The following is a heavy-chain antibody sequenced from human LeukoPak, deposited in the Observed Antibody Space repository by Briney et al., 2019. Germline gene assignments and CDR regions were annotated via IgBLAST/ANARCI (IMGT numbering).Heavy chain of an antibody. V-gene: IGHV4-34*01. CDR3: ARATKYSSSWYHTRGAVYYFDY. CDR2: INHSGST. D-gene: IGHD6-13*01. Sequence: PSETLSLTCAVYGGSFSGYYWSWIRQPPGKGLEWIGEINHSGSTNYNPSLKSRVTISVDTSKNQFSLKLSSVTAADTAVYYCARATKYSSSWYHTRGAVYYFDYWGREPWSPSPQ. CDR1: GGSFSGYY. J-gene: IGHJ4*02.